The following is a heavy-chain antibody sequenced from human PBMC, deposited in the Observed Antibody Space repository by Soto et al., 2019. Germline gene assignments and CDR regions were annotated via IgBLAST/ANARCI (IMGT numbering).Heavy chain of an antibody. V-gene: IGHV1-69*01. D-gene: IGHD5-18*01. J-gene: IGHJ5*02. CDR2: IIPIFGTA. Sequence: QVQLVQSGAEVKKPGSSVKVSCKASGGTFSSYAISWVRQAPGQGLEWMGGIIPIFGTANYAQKFQGRVTITVDEPTITAYRELSRLRSEDTAVYYCARVPTPKWIPSSAYNWFDPWGQGTLVPGSS. CDR3: ARVPTPKWIPSSAYNWFDP. CDR1: GGTFSSYA.